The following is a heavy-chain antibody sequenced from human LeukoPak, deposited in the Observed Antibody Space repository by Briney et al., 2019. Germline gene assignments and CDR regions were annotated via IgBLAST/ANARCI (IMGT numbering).Heavy chain of an antibody. CDR2: IYHSGRT. CDR3: ASGTWIHYFNY. V-gene: IGHV4-38-2*02. Sequence: SETRSLTCTVSGDFISNGYYWGRIRQPPGKGLEWIGSIYHSGRTYYNPSLKSRVTISVDTSKNQFSLRLSSMTASDTAVYYCASGTWIHYFNYWGQGALVTVSS. D-gene: IGHD1-26*01. CDR1: GDFISNGYY. J-gene: IGHJ4*02.